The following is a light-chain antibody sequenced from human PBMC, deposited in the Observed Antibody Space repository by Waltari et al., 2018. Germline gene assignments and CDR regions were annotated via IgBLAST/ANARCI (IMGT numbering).Light chain of an antibody. Sequence: EIVLTQSPGTLSLSPGERATLSCRASQSVSSSFLAWYQQKPGQAPRLLIYGASSRATGIPDRFSGSGSGTDFTLTISRREPADFAVYYCQQYGGSPLTFGGGTKVEIK. CDR1: QSVSSSF. J-gene: IGKJ4*01. CDR3: QQYGGSPLT. V-gene: IGKV3-20*01. CDR2: GAS.